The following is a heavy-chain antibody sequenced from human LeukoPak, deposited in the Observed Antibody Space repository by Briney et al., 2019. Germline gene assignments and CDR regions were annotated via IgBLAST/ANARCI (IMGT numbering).Heavy chain of an antibody. CDR1: GYTFTCYY. CDR2: INPNSGGT. D-gene: IGHD2-2*01. J-gene: IGHJ4*02. V-gene: IGHV1-2*06. CDR3: ARALTSHRIGSFDY. Sequence: ASVKVSCKASGYTFTCYYMHWVRQAPGQGLEWMGRINPNSGGTNYAQKFQGRVTMTRDTSISTAYMELSRLRSDDTAVYYCARALTSHRIGSFDYWGQGTLVTVS.